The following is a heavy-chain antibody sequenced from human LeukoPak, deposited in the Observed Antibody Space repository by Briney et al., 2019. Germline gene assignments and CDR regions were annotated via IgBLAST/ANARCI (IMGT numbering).Heavy chain of an antibody. CDR1: GFTFSSYS. CDR3: ARDSHYGYTNSWYHLVHIDY. V-gene: IGHV3-21*01. D-gene: IGHD6-13*01. Sequence: PGGSLRLSCAASGFTFSSYSMIWVRQAPGKGLEWVSSISSSSSYIFFADSVKGRFTISRDNAKHSLELQMNSLRAEDTAVYYCARDSHYGYTNSWYHLVHIDYWGQGTLVTVSS. J-gene: IGHJ4*02. CDR2: ISSSSSYI.